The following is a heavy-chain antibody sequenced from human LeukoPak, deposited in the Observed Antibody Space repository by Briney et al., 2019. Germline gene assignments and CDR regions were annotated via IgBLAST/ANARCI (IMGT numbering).Heavy chain of an antibody. CDR3: AKDREYSSGWRFDY. CDR2: ISYDGSYK. CDR1: GYTFTSYY. Sequence: SCKASGYTFTSYYMHWVRQAPGKGPEWVAIISYDGSYKYYADSVKGRFTISRDNSKNTLYLQMNSLRDEDTAVYYCAKDREYSSGWRFDYWGQGTLVTVSS. J-gene: IGHJ4*02. D-gene: IGHD6-19*01. V-gene: IGHV3-30*18.